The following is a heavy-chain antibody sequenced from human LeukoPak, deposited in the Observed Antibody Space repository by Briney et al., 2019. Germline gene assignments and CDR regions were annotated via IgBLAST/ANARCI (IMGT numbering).Heavy chain of an antibody. V-gene: IGHV3-30*18. D-gene: IGHD3-9*01. Sequence: GGSLRLSCAASGFTFSRYGMHWVRQAPGKGLEWVAVISYDGSNKYYADSVKGRFTISRDNSKNTLYLQMNSLRAEDTAVYYCAKDATGLLYFFDYWGQGTLVTVSS. CDR3: AKDATGLLYFFDY. J-gene: IGHJ4*02. CDR1: GFTFSRYG. CDR2: ISYDGSNK.